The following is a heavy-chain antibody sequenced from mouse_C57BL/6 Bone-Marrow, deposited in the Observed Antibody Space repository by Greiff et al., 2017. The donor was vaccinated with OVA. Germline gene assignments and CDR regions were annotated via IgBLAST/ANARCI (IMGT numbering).Heavy chain of an antibody. D-gene: IGHD1-1*01. V-gene: IGHV1-82*01. J-gene: IGHJ2*01. CDR3: ARLGVVAPFDY. CDR2: IYPGDGDT. Sequence: QVQLQQSGPELVKPGASVKISCKASGYAFSSSWMNWVKQRPGKGLEWIGRIYPGDGDTNYNGKFKGKATLTADKSSSTAYMQLSSLTSEDSAVYFCARLGVVAPFDYWGQGTTLTVSS. CDR1: GYAFSSSW.